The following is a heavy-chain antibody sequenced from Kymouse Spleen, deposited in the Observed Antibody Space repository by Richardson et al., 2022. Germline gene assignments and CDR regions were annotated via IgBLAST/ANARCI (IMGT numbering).Heavy chain of an antibody. D-gene: IGHD1-7*01. CDR3: ARELELRPFDY. V-gene: IGHV3-33*01. CDR1: GFTFSSYG. J-gene: IGHJ4*02. CDR2: IWYDGSNK. Sequence: QVQLVESGGGVVQPGRSLRLSCAASGFTFSSYGMHWVRQAPGKGLEWVAVIWYDGSNKYYADSVKGRFTISRDNSKNTLYLQMNSLRAEDTAVYYCARELELRPFDYWGQGTLVTVSS.